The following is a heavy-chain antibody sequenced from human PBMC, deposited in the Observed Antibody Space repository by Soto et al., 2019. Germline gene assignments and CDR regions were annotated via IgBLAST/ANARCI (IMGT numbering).Heavy chain of an antibody. CDR1: VYSFTSYW. CDR3: ARRSYYYYGIDV. CDR2: IYPGDSDT. Sequence: ESLKISCKGSVYSFTSYWIGCARQMPGKGLEWVGLIYPGDSDTRYSPSFQCQVTISADKSISTAYLQWSSLKASDTAVYYCARRSYYYYGIDVWGQGTTVTVSS. J-gene: IGHJ6*02. V-gene: IGHV5-51*01.